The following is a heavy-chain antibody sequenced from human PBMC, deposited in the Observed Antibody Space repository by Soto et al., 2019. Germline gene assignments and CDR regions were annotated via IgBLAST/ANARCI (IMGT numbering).Heavy chain of an antibody. D-gene: IGHD3-3*01. CDR2: IKQDGSEK. CDR1: GFTFTSYW. V-gene: IGHV3-7*01. J-gene: IGHJ4*02. Sequence: EVQLVESGGDLVQPGGSLRLSCAASGFTFTSYWMSWVRQAPGKGLVWVANIKQDGSEKDYVDSMKGRFTVSRDNAKKSLSLEMNSLRAEDTAVYYCARGVRFQGRVYYLDSWGQGTLVTVSS. CDR3: ARGVRFQGRVYYLDS.